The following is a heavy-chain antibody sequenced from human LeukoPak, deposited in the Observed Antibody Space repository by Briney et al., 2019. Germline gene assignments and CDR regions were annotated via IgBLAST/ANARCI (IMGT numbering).Heavy chain of an antibody. V-gene: IGHV3-7*03. CDR2: KKQVGSEN. D-gene: IGHD3-3*01. CDR3: ARSQDHSGFLEWLLLRGPYYFDY. CDR1: GSPLSTYW. Sequence: PGGPLRPSWQASGSPLSTYWMTWARKPQGKGFEWLAKKKQVGSENYYVDSVKGRFTISRDNAKNSLYLQMNSLRAEDTAVYYCARSQDHSGFLEWLLLRGPYYFDYWGQGTLVTVSS. J-gene: IGHJ4*02.